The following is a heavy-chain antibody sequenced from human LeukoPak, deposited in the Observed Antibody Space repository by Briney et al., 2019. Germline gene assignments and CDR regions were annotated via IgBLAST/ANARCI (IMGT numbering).Heavy chain of an antibody. V-gene: IGHV3-7*01. J-gene: IGHJ4*02. CDR3: ATMGGYDFYAIDY. D-gene: IGHD5-12*01. Sequence: GGSLRLSCAASGFTFRSYWMRWVRQAPGKGLEWVANIKQDGSEKYYVDSVKGRFTISRDNAKNSLYLQMNSLRAEDTAVYYCATMGGYDFYAIDYWGQGTLVTVSS. CDR1: GFTFRSYW. CDR2: IKQDGSEK.